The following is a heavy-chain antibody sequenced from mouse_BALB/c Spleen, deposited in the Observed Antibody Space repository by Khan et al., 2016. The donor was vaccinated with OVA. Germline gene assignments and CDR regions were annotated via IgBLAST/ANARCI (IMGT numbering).Heavy chain of an antibody. D-gene: IGHD2-14*01. J-gene: IGHJ3*01. Sequence: EVQLQESGPSLVQPSQTLSLTCSVTGVSISSGYWSWIRKFPGNKLEYMGYMISSGYTYYNPSLKSRISITRPTSKNQSYILLNTETTSDTAPHFGAISTYRYAFAYWGKGTLVTVAA. CDR1: GVSISSGY. CDR2: MISSGYT. V-gene: IGHV3-8*02. CDR3: AISTYRYAFAY.